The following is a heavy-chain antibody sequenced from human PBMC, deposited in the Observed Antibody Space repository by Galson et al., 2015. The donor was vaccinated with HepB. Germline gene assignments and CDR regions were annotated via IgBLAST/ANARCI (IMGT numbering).Heavy chain of an antibody. CDR1: GFTFSNYI. J-gene: IGHJ4*02. V-gene: IGHV3-48*02. Sequence: SLRLSCAASGFTFSNYIMHWVRQAPGKGLEWLSYISPTSSAIYYADSVKGRFTVSRDNAKKSLYLQVNSLRDEDTAVYYCAKIWGRNFDYWGPATLVTVSS. D-gene: IGHD3-16*01. CDR2: ISPTSSAI. CDR3: AKIWGRNFDY.